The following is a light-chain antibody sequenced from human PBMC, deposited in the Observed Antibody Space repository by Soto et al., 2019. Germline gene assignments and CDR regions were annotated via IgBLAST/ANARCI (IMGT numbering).Light chain of an antibody. Sequence: QSVLAQPPSASGTPGQRVTISCSGSTSNVGSNLASWYQQLPGSAPKLLIYNDYERPSGVPDRFSGSKSGTSASLAITGLQAEDEADYYCQAYDYSLTASVFGGGTKVTVL. J-gene: IGLJ3*02. CDR1: TSNVGSNL. V-gene: IGLV1-44*01. CDR2: NDY. CDR3: QAYDYSLTASV.